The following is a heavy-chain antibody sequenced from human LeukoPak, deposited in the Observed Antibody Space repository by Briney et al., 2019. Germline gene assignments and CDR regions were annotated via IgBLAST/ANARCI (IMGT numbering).Heavy chain of an antibody. CDR1: GFTFSSYG. Sequence: PGGSLRLSCAASGFTFSSYGMHWVRQAPGKGLEWVAVISYDGSNKYYADSVKGRFTISRDNSKNTLYLQMNSLRAEDTAVYYCARDGDEWLLWNRLDYWGQGTLVTVSS. CDR3: ARDGDEWLLWNRLDY. CDR2: ISYDGSNK. J-gene: IGHJ4*02. V-gene: IGHV3-30*03. D-gene: IGHD3-3*01.